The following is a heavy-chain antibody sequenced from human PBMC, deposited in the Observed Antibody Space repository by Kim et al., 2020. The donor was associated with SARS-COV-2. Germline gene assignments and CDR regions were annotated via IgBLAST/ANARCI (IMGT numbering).Heavy chain of an antibody. D-gene: IGHD2-2*01. CDR3: ARGAGDCSSTSCPQRYYFDY. J-gene: IGHJ4*02. CDR2: INHSGST. V-gene: IGHV4-34*01. Sequence: SETLSLTCAVYGGSFSGYYWSWIRQPPGKGLEWIGEINHSGSTNYNPSLKSRVTISVDTSKNQFSLKLSSVTAADTAVYYCARGAGDCSSTSCPQRYYFDYWGQGTLVTVSS. CDR1: GGSFSGYY.